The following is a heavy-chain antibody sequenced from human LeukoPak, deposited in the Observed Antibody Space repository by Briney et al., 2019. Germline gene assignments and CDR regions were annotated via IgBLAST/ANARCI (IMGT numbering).Heavy chain of an antibody. Sequence: PSETLSLTCTVSGGSISSVSYYWSWIRQPAGKGLEWIGRIYTSGSTNYNPSLKSRVSISVDTSKNQISLNLGSVTAADTAVYYCAATHHDYGDYRGWGQGTLVTVSS. CDR2: IYTSGST. D-gene: IGHD4-17*01. V-gene: IGHV4-61*02. CDR3: AATHHDYGDYRG. J-gene: IGHJ4*02. CDR1: GGSISSVSYY.